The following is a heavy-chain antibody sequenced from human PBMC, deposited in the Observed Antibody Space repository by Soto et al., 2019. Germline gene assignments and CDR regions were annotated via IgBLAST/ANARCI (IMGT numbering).Heavy chain of an antibody. Sequence: EVQLVESGGGLIQPGGSLRLSFAASGFSVSSKYMTWVRQAPGKGLAWVSVIYGGGTTYYADSVKGRFTISRDNSKNTLYLQMNSLRAEDTAVYYCVQTTGWPGFDFWGQGTLVTVSS. D-gene: IGHD6-19*01. J-gene: IGHJ4*02. CDR3: VQTTGWPGFDF. V-gene: IGHV3-53*01. CDR2: IYGGGTT. CDR1: GFSVSSKY.